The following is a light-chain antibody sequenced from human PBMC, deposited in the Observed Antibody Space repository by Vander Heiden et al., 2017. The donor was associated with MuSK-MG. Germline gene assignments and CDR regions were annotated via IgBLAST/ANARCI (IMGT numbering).Light chain of an antibody. J-gene: IGLJ2*01. CDR1: ALPNQY. V-gene: IGLV3-25*03. CDR2: KDS. CDR3: QSPDYSGSYVV. Sequence: SYELTQPPSMSVSPGQTARITCSGDALPNQYTYWYQQRPGRAPVLVIYKDSERPSGIPERFSGSSSGTTVTSTISGVQAEDEADYYCQSPDYSGSYVVFGGGTKLTVL.